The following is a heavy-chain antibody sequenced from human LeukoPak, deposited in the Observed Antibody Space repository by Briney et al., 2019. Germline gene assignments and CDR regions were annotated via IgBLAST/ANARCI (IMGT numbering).Heavy chain of an antibody. J-gene: IGHJ4*02. D-gene: IGHD5-12*01. CDR3: TREVPHGYSGYDSRDY. Sequence: GGSLRLSCAASGFTFSTYNMNWVRQAPGKGLEWVSSISSSSSHTYYVDSVKGRFTISRDNTMNPLYLQMNSLRAEDTAVYYCTREVPHGYSGYDSRDYWGQGTLVTVSS. V-gene: IGHV3-21*04. CDR2: ISSSSSHT. CDR1: GFTFSTYN.